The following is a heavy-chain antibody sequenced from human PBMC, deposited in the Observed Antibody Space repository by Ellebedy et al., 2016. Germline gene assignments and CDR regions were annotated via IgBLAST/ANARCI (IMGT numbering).Heavy chain of an antibody. CDR2: MNPNSGNT. CDR1: GYTFTSYD. D-gene: IGHD1-26*01. Sequence: ASVKVSCXASGYTFTSYDINWVRQATGQGLEWMGWMNPNSGNTGYAQKFQGRVTMTRNNSISTAYMELSSLRSEDTAVYYCARRGGSGTYPRRDFDSWGQGTLVTVSS. J-gene: IGHJ4*02. CDR3: ARRGGSGTYPRRDFDS. V-gene: IGHV1-8*01.